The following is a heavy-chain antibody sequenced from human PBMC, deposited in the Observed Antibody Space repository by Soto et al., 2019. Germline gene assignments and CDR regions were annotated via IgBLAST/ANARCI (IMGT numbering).Heavy chain of an antibody. V-gene: IGHV1-18*01. Sequence: QVPLVQSGPEVKKPGASVKVSCKTSGYTPTNYDIGWVRHAPGQGLEYMGWISAYNGNTNYARELQDRVTLTTDTSTRTAYMELRSLQSDDTAIYYCARGLYRRGTYYAFDNWGQGTLVTVSS. J-gene: IGHJ4*02. D-gene: IGHD1-26*01. CDR2: ISAYNGNT. CDR1: GYTPTNYD. CDR3: ARGLYRRGTYYAFDN.